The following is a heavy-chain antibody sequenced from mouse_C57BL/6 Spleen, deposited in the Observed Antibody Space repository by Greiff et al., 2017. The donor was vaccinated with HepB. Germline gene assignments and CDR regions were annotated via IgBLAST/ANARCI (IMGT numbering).Heavy chain of an antibody. V-gene: IGHV1-39*01. CDR1: GYSFTDYN. CDR3: APYGYGSSPYWDFDV. CDR2: INPNYGTT. J-gene: IGHJ1*03. Sequence: EVQLQQSGPELVKPGASVKISCKASGYSFTDYNMNWVKQSNGKSLEWIGVINPNYGTTSYTQKFKGKDTLTVDQASSTAYMQLNSLTSEDSAVYYCAPYGYGSSPYWDFDVWGTGTTVTVSS. D-gene: IGHD1-1*01.